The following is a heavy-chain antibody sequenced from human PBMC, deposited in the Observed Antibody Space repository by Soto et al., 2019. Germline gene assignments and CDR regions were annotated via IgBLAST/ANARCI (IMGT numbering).Heavy chain of an antibody. J-gene: IGHJ4*02. Sequence: QVQLQESGPGLVKPSETLSLTCAVSGDSISSYYCMWIRQPPGKGLESIGYLYYGRSANHNPSLKSRVTLSVDTSTNQCSLTLSSMTAADTVVYYCALRSMAVVPEYWGQGTLVTVSS. CDR2: LYYGRSA. CDR3: ALRSMAVVPEY. CDR1: GDSISSYY. V-gene: IGHV4-59*01. D-gene: IGHD3-22*01.